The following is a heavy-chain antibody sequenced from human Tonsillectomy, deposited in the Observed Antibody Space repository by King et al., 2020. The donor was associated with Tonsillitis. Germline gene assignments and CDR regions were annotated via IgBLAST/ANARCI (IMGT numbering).Heavy chain of an antibody. CDR1: GFIFGDYA. V-gene: IGHV3-49*03. D-gene: IGHD2-15*01. CDR2: IRSKAYGATV. CDR3: ARDIVMVVAATPPFDS. Sequence: VQLVESGGGLIQPGRSLRLSCAASGFIFGDYAMSWFRQGPGKGLEWLGFIRSKAYGATVDYAASAESRFTISRDDSTSVVYLEMNGLKTEDSALYYCARDIVMVVAATPPFDSWGPGTLVTVSS. J-gene: IGHJ4*02.